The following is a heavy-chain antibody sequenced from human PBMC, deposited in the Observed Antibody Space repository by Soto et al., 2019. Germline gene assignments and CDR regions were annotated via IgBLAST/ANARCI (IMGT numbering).Heavy chain of an antibody. V-gene: IGHV3-23*01. Sequence: GGSLGLSSTASGLSFSTHAMSWVRQAPGKGMEWVSSISSGGTTTFYAASVEGRSTISRDKSKNTLYLQMNSLRADDTGVYYCAREGGSIGGWFGRKFDSWGQGTKVTVSS. CDR1: GLSFSTHA. D-gene: IGHD6-19*01. J-gene: IGHJ4*02. CDR2: ISSGGTTT. CDR3: AREGGSIGGWFGRKFDS.